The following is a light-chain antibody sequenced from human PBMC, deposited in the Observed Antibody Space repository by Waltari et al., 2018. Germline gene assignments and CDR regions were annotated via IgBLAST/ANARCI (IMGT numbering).Light chain of an antibody. CDR1: SGSVSTNHW. Sequence: QTVVTQEPSISVYPGGTVTLTCALNSGSVSTNHWPTWCQQPPGQAPRTLIYNTNRRSSGVPDRFSGSILGNKAALTITGAQADDESHYYCVLHVADAIMLFGGGTKLTVL. CDR2: NTN. CDR3: VLHVADAIML. V-gene: IGLV8-61*01. J-gene: IGLJ3*02.